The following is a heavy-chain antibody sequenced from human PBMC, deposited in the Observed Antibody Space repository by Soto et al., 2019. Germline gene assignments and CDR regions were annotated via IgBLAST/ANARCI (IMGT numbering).Heavy chain of an antibody. V-gene: IGHV3-30*03. CDR1: GFTFNSYA. Sequence: PGGSLRLSCAASGFTFNSYAMHWVRQAPGKGLEWVAVISYDASTKYYADSVKGRFTISRDNSKSTLYLQMNSLRAEDTAVYYCAREGIFYDSSGYYYGWFDPWGQEYLVTVSS. J-gene: IGHJ5*02. D-gene: IGHD3-22*01. CDR3: AREGIFYDSSGYYYGWFDP. CDR2: ISYDASTK.